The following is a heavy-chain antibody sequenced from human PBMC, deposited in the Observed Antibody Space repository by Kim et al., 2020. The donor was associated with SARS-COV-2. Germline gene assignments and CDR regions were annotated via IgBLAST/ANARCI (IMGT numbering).Heavy chain of an antibody. CDR1: NGSITTSTYF. CDR3: ARLWGPQGGWYNLDY. CDR2: IYHSADT. D-gene: IGHD1-1*01. J-gene: IGHJ4*01. Sequence: SETLSLTCSVSNGSITTSTYFWAWIRQPPGKGLEWIATIYHSADTYYNPSLKSRVTISIDTSKNQFSLRLSSVTAADTAVYYCARLWGPQGGWYNLDYWG. V-gene: IGHV4-39*01.